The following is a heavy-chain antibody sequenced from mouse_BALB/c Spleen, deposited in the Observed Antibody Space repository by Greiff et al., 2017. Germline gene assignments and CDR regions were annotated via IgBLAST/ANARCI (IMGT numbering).Heavy chain of an antibody. D-gene: IGHD2-4*01. Sequence: QVQLQQSGAELVRPGTSVKISCKASGYTFTNYWLGWVKQRPGHGLEWIGDIYPGGGYTNYNEKFKGKATLTADTSSSTAYMQLSSLTSEDSAVYFCARIYYDYDRAYWGQGTLVTVSA. CDR1: GYTFTNYW. V-gene: IGHV1-63*02. CDR2: IYPGGGYT. J-gene: IGHJ3*01. CDR3: ARIYYDYDRAY.